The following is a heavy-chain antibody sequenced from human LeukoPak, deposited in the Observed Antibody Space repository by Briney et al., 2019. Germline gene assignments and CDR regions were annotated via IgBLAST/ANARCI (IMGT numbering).Heavy chain of an antibody. Sequence: GGTLRLSCAASGFTFSSYGMSWVRQAPGEGLEWVSGFSASDGSRYYADSVKGRFTISRDNSKNTLYLQMNSLRAEDTAVYYCARHGSITMVRGRLRYYYMDVWGKGTTVTISS. CDR1: GFTFSSYG. V-gene: IGHV3-23*01. D-gene: IGHD3-10*01. CDR3: ARHGSITMVRGRLRYYYMDV. J-gene: IGHJ6*03. CDR2: FSASDGSR.